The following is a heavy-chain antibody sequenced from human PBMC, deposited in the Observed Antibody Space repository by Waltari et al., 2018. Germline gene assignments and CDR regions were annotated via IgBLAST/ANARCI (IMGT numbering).Heavy chain of an antibody. Sequence: EVQLVESGGGLVQPGGSLRLSWAASGFSCSSYWMTWFRQAPGTGLEWVSTIKPDGSGKFYVDSVKGRFSISRDNAKNSLYLQMNSLRAEDTAIFYCARMGAGRAPDYWGQGTLVTVSS. D-gene: IGHD3-16*01. CDR1: GFSCSSYW. V-gene: IGHV3-7*03. CDR3: ARMGAGRAPDY. J-gene: IGHJ4*02. CDR2: IKPDGSGK.